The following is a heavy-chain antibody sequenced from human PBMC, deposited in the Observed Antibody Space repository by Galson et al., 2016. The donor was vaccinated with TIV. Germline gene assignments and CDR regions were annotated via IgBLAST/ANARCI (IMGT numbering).Heavy chain of an antibody. V-gene: IGHV4-39*01. CDR2: TYYTGDT. J-gene: IGHJ3*01. CDR1: IVSISSPTYF. D-gene: IGHD2-8*01. CDR3: ARHYEWGPGLGAFDL. Sequence: SETLSLTCTVSIVSISSPTYFWGWIRQTPGKGLDWIGTTYYTGDTFHNPSLKTRVTISVDTSKNHFSLKLTSVTAADTAIYFCARHYEWGPGLGAFDLRGPGAMVTVSS.